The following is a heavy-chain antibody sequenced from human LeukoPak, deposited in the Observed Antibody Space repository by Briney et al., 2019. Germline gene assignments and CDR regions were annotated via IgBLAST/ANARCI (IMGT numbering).Heavy chain of an antibody. J-gene: IGHJ4*02. V-gene: IGHV4-34*01. CDR1: GGSFSGYY. CDR2: INHSGST. CDR3: SRTSSRRFDY. Sequence: SETLSLTCAVYGGSFSGYYWSWIRQPPGKGLEWIGEINHSGSTNYNPSLKSRVTISVDTSKNQFFLNLRSVTAADTAIYYCSRTSSRRFDYWGQGKLVTVSS.